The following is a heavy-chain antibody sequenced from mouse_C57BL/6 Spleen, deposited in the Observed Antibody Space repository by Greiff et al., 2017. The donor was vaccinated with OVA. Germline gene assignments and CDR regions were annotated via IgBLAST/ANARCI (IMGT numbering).Heavy chain of an antibody. CDR3: ARGERYTTVVAGY. CDR1: GYTFTDYY. Sequence: QVQLQQSGPELVKPGASVKISCTASGYTFTDYYINWVQQRPGQGLEWIGWIYPGSGNTKYNEQFKGKATLTVDTSSNTAYLQLSSLTSEDSAFSICARGERYTTVVAGYWGQGTTLTVSS. V-gene: IGHV1-84*01. CDR2: IYPGSGNT. D-gene: IGHD1-1*01. J-gene: IGHJ2*01.